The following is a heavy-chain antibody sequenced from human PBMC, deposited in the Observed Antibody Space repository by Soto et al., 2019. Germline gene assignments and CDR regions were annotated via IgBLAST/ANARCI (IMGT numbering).Heavy chain of an antibody. CDR2: IYHSGST. J-gene: IGHJ6*02. CDR3: ARVSGSYYYGMDF. Sequence: SETLSLTCAVSGGSISSSNCWSWVRQPPGKGLEWIGEIYHSGSTNFNPSLKSRVTISVDKSKNQFSLKLNSVTAADTAVYYCARVSGSYYYGMDFWGQGTTVTVSS. CDR1: GGSISSSNC. V-gene: IGHV4-4*02.